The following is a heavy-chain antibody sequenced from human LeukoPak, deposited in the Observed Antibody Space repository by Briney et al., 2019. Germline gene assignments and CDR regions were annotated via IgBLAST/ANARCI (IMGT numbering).Heavy chain of an antibody. CDR2: INHSGGT. V-gene: IGHV4-34*01. D-gene: IGHD6-13*01. J-gene: IGHJ3*02. Sequence: SETLSLTCAVYGGSFSGYHWSWIRQPPGKGLEWIGEINHSGGTNYIPSLKSRVTISVDTSKNQFSLQLSSVTAADTAVYYCARGSRRSPSISATATLAFDIWGQGTMVTVSS. CDR3: ARGSRRSPSISATATLAFDI. CDR1: GGSFSGYH.